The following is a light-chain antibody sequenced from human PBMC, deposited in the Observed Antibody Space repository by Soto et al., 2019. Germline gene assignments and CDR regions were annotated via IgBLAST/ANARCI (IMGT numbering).Light chain of an antibody. CDR2: DAS. CDR1: QNVGNSH. V-gene: IGKV3-20*01. J-gene: IGKJ3*01. Sequence: EIVLTQSPGTLSLSPGERATLSCRASQNVGNSHLAWFQQKPAQAPRLLIYDASSRATGIPERFSGSGSGTDFTLTISRLEPEEFAVYYCQQYNKSPFTFGPGTKVDI. CDR3: QQYNKSPFT.